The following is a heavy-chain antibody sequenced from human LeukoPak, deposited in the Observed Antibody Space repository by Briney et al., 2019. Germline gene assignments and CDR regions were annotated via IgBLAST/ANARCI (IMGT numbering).Heavy chain of an antibody. D-gene: IGHD3-10*01. CDR3: ATNIPQFGSGLS. V-gene: IGHV1-8*03. CDR2: MNPNSGNT. Sequence: ASVKVSCKASGYTFTSYDINWVRQATGQGLEWMGWMNPNSGNTGYAQKFQGRVTITRNTSISTAYMELSSLRSEDTAVYYCATNIPQFGSGLSWGQGTLVTVSS. CDR1: GYTFTSYD. J-gene: IGHJ4*02.